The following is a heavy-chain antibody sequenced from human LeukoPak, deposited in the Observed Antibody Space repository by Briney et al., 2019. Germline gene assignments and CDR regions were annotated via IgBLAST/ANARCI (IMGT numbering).Heavy chain of an antibody. J-gene: IGHJ4*02. Sequence: PSETLSLTCTVSGGSISSFYWSWIRQPAGKGLEWIGRIYTSGSTNYNPSLKSRVTISVDTSKNQFSLKLSSVTAADTAVYYCAREDRQQLVDYWGQGTLVTVSS. CDR1: GGSISSFY. D-gene: IGHD6-13*01. V-gene: IGHV4-4*07. CDR3: AREDRQQLVDY. CDR2: IYTSGST.